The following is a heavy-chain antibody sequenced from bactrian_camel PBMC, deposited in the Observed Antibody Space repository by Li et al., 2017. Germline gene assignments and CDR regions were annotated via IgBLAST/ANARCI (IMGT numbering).Heavy chain of an antibody. CDR3: ARDLIRGAYCGATLGRDRFGY. CDR2: IESAGDT. V-gene: IGHV3S53*01. Sequence: VQLVESGGGSVQAGGSLRLSCAASGHTYPHYCMGWFRQAPGKQREGVAWIESAGDTSYAESVKGRFTISTDNAKNDFYLQMDSLNEEDTGVYYCARDLIRGAYCGATLGRDRFGYWGQGTQVTVS. J-gene: IGHJ6*01. CDR1: GHTYPHYC. D-gene: IGHD1*01.